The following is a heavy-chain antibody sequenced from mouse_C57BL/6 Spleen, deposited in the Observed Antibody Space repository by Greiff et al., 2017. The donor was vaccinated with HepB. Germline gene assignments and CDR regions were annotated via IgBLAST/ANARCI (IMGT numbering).Heavy chain of an antibody. CDR2: INPSNGGT. CDR3: ARLYGRFYAMDY. Sequence: QVQLQQPGTELVKPGASVKLSCKASGSTFTSYWMHWVKQRPGQGLEWIGNINPSNGGTNYNEKFKSKAPLTVDKSSSNAYMQLSSLTSEYSAVYYCARLYGRFYAMDYWGQGTSVTGSS. V-gene: IGHV1-53*01. D-gene: IGHD1-1*01. CDR1: GSTFTSYW. J-gene: IGHJ4*01.